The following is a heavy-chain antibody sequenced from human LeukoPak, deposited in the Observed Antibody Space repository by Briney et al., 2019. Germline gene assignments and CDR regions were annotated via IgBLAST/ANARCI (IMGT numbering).Heavy chain of an antibody. J-gene: IGHJ4*02. V-gene: IGHV3-23*01. CDR1: GFTFSSYA. CDR3: AKDLRRTSYHHDFDY. D-gene: IGHD2-2*01. CDR2: ISGSGGGT. Sequence: GGPLRLSCAASGFTFSSYAMSWVRQAPGKGLEWVSAISGSGGGTYYADSVKGRFTISRDNSKNTLYLQMNSLRAEDTAVYYCAKDLRRTSYHHDFDYWGQGTLVTVSS.